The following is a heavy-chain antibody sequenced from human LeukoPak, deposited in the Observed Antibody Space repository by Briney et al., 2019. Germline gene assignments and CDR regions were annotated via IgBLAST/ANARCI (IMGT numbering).Heavy chain of an antibody. V-gene: IGHV3-23*01. D-gene: IGHD3-10*01. J-gene: IGHJ5*02. CDR2: VSGSGGTT. CDR1: GFTFSSYA. CDR3: AKDHRGYYGSGSYLRCDP. Sequence: PGGSLRLSCAASGFTFSSYAMNWVRQAPGKGLEWVSTVSGSGGTTYYADSVKGRFAISRDNSKNTLYLQMNSLRAEDTAVYYCAKDHRGYYGSGSYLRCDPCGQRTLVTVSS.